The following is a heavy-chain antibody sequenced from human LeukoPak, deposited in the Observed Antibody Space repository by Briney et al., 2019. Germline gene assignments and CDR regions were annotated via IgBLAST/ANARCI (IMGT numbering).Heavy chain of an antibody. V-gene: IGHV1-18*01. CDR2: ITAYNDNT. D-gene: IGHD3-16*02. CDR1: GYTFKSYG. J-gene: IGHJ4*02. CDR3: ARDRFDSVWGSHRPYFDS. Sequence: ASVKVSCRASGYTFKSYGISWVRQAPGQGLEWMGWITAYNDNTKYAENFQGRVTMTTDTSTNTAYMELRSLRSDDTAMYYCARDRFDSVWGSHRPYFDSWGQGALVTVSS.